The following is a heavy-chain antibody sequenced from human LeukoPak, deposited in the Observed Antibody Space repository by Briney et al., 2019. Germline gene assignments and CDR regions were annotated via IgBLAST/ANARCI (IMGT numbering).Heavy chain of an antibody. V-gene: IGHV3-23*01. D-gene: IGHD3-22*01. CDR2: ISGSGGST. Sequence: GGSLRLSCAASGFTFSNYWMKWVRQAPGKGLEWVSAISGSGGSTYYADSVKGRFTISRDNSKNTLYLQMNSLRAEDTAVYYCAKGGYYDSSGYIDYWGQGTLVTVSS. CDR3: AKGGYYDSSGYIDY. CDR1: GFTFSNYW. J-gene: IGHJ4*02.